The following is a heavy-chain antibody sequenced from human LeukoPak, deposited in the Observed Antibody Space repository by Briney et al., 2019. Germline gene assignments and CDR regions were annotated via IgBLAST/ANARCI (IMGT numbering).Heavy chain of an antibody. D-gene: IGHD3-22*01. Sequence: PSETLSLTCTVSGGSVSSGSYYWSWIRQPPGKGLEWIGYIYYSGSTNYNPSLKSRVTISVDTSKNQFSLKLSSVTAADTAVYYYARDSKHYYDSSGYYDYWGQGTLVTVSS. CDR3: ARDSKHYYDSSGYYDY. J-gene: IGHJ4*02. CDR1: GGSVSSGSYY. CDR2: IYYSGST. V-gene: IGHV4-61*01.